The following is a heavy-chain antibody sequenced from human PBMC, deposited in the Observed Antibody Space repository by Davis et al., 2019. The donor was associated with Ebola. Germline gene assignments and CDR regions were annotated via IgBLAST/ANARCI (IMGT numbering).Heavy chain of an antibody. J-gene: IGHJ4*02. Sequence: PGGSLRLSCAASGFNFSDYYMSWIRQAPGKGPEWLSYISTSGSFTNYADSVRGRFTISRDNAENSLYLQMNSLRAEDTAVYYCARDLSWILFDYWGQGTLVTVS. D-gene: IGHD2-2*03. CDR2: ISTSGSFT. CDR3: ARDLSWILFDY. CDR1: GFNFSDYY. V-gene: IGHV3-11*06.